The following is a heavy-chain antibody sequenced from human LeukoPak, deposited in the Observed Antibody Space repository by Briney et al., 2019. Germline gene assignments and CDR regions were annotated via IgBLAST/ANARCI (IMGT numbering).Heavy chain of an antibody. Sequence: SVTVSCKSSGYTFTSYGISWVRQAPGQGLAGMGWISDYNGNTHYAQKLQGRVTMTTDTSTNTAYMELRSLRSDDTAVYYCARDNAVALIDYWGQGTLVTVSS. V-gene: IGHV1-18*01. D-gene: IGHD4-23*01. CDR3: ARDNAVALIDY. CDR1: GYTFTSYG. J-gene: IGHJ4*02. CDR2: ISDYNGNT.